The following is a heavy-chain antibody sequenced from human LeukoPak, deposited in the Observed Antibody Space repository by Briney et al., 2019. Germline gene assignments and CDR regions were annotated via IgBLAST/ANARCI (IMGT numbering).Heavy chain of an antibody. CDR3: AGGADYGDYFDY. J-gene: IGHJ4*02. CDR1: GFTFSDYY. CDR2: ISSSSSYT. Sequence: GGSLRLSCAASGFTFSDYYMSWIRQAPGKGLEWVSYISSSSSYTNYADSVKGRFTISRDNAKNSLYLQMNSLRAEDTAVYYCAGGADYGDYFDYWGQGTLVTVSS. V-gene: IGHV3-11*06. D-gene: IGHD4-17*01.